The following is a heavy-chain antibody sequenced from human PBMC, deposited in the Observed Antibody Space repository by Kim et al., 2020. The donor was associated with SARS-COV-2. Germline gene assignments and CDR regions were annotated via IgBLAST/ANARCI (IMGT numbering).Heavy chain of an antibody. D-gene: IGHD3-9*01. CDR3: TTDGGGYYDILTGYLDY. CDR1: GFTFSNAW. V-gene: IGHV3-15*01. CDR2: IKSKTDGGTT. J-gene: IGHJ4*02. Sequence: GGSLRLSCAASGFTFSNAWMSWVRQAPGKGLEWVGRIKSKTDGGTTDYAAPVKGRFTISRDDSKNTLYLQMNSLKTEDTAVYYCTTDGGGYYDILTGYLDYWGQGTLVTVSS.